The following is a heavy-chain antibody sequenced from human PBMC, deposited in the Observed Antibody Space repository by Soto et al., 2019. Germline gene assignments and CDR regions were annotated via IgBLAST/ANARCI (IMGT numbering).Heavy chain of an antibody. D-gene: IGHD2-15*01. J-gene: IGHJ4*02. CDR2: IYYSGST. CDR1: GGSISSSSYY. V-gene: IGHV4-39*07. Sequence: SETLSLTCTVSGGSISSSSYYWGWIRQPPGKGLEWIGSIYYSGSTYYNPSLKSRVTISVDTSKNQFSLKLSSVTAADTAVYYCARAGLGYDPIDYWGQGTLVTVSS. CDR3: ARAGLGYDPIDY.